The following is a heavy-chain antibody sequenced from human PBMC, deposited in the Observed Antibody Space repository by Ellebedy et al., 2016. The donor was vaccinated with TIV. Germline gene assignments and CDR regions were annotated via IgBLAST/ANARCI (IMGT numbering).Heavy chain of an antibody. CDR2: IYQDGGVQ. CDR1: GFSFRSYW. Sequence: PGGSLRLSCAAPGFSFRSYWMSWVRQAPGKGLEWVANIYQDGGVQYYVDSVKGRFTISRDNADNSLFLQMNSLRAEDTAVYYCARRGSYGDYAVQINSWFDTWGRGTLVAVSS. D-gene: IGHD4-17*01. J-gene: IGHJ5*02. V-gene: IGHV3-7*01. CDR3: ARRGSYGDYAVQINSWFDT.